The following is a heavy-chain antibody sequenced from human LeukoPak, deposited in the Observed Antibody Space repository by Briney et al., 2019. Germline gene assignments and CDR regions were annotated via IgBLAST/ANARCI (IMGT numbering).Heavy chain of an antibody. Sequence: PGGSLRLSCAASGFTFSSYSMNWVRQAPGKGLEWVSSISSSSSYIYYADSVKGRFTISRDNAKNSLCLQMNSLRAEDTAVYYCARDRGRIHPFDHWGQGTLVTVSS. J-gene: IGHJ5*02. CDR1: GFTFSSYS. D-gene: IGHD2-21*01. CDR3: ARDRGRIHPFDH. CDR2: ISSSSSYI. V-gene: IGHV3-21*01.